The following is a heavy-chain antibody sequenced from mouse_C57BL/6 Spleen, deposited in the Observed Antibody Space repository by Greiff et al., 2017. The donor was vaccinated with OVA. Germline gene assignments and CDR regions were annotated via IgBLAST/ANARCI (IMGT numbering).Heavy chain of an antibody. Sequence: EVQRVESGPGLVKPSQSLSLTCSVTGYSITSGYYWNWIRQFPGNKLEWMGYISYDGSNNYNPSLKNRISITRDTSKNQFFLKLNSVTTEDTATYYCAREWVYDYDGGYYAMDYWGQGTSVTVSS. CDR1: GYSITSGYY. CDR3: AREWVYDYDGGYYAMDY. J-gene: IGHJ4*01. CDR2: ISYDGSN. V-gene: IGHV3-6*01. D-gene: IGHD2-4*01.